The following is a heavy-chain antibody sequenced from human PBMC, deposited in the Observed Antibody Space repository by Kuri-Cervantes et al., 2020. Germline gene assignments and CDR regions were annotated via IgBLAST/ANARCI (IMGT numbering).Heavy chain of an antibody. J-gene: IGHJ4*02. CDR3: RGRFYYGPGIHALLLGDY. D-gene: IGHD3-10*01. CDR2: IYYSGST. V-gene: IGHV4-39*03. CDR1: GGSISSSSYY. Sequence: GSLRLSCTVSGGSISSSSYYWGWIRQPPGKGLEWIGSIYYSGSTYYNPSLKSRVTISVDTSKNQFSLKLSAVTAADTAMYYCRGRFYYGPGIHALLLGDYWGRGTLVTVSS.